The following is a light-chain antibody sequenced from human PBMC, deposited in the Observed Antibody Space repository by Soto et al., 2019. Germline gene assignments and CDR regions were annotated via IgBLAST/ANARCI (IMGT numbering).Light chain of an antibody. Sequence: DIQMAQSPSSLSVSIGDRVTITCRASQGISEYLAWYQQRPGNAPNLLIYGASILQSGVPSRFSGSGSGTHFTLTISSLQPEDVATYYCHSYNSIPRTFGQGTTVEIK. V-gene: IGKV1-27*01. J-gene: IGKJ1*01. CDR2: GAS. CDR1: QGISEY. CDR3: HSYNSIPRT.